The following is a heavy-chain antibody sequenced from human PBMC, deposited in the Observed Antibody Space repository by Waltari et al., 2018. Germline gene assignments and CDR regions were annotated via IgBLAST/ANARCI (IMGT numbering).Heavy chain of an antibody. J-gene: IGHJ4*02. D-gene: IGHD3-9*01. CDR1: GFTLRTYD. CDR3: ARGDPTAGAIDY. Sequence: EVQLVESGGGLAQPGGSLRLSCAASGFTLRTYDMHWVRQVRGKGLGWGVSMGAAGEKKYLDSVKGRFTISRESAKNSLNLQMNSLTGGDTAVYHCARGDPTAGAIDYWGQGTLVTVSS. V-gene: IGHV3-13*01. CDR2: MGAAGEK.